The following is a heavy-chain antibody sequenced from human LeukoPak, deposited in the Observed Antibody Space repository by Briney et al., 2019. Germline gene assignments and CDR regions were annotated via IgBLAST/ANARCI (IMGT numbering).Heavy chain of an antibody. CDR1: GFSFSSHW. Sequence: GGSLRLSCAASGFSFSSHWVHWVRQAPGKGLVWVSRISDDGSYTSNVDSVKGRFTISRDNVNNMLYLHMNSLRAEDTAVYYCAKGYDFWSKPSPFDYWGQGTLVTVSS. CDR3: AKGYDFWSKPSPFDY. D-gene: IGHD3-3*01. V-gene: IGHV3-74*01. CDR2: ISDDGSYT. J-gene: IGHJ4*02.